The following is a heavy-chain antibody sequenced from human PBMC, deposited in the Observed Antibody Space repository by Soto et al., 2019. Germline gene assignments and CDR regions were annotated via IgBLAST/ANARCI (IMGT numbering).Heavy chain of an antibody. CDR2: IKQDGSQK. CDR3: ERAPLISALGLGWSDP. Sequence: GWYLRDSCAASGVSFSKFWMSWVRQAPGKGLEWVANIKQDGSQKYYVDSVKGRFTISRDNAKNSLYLQMNSLTADDTAVYYCERAPLISALGLGWSDPWG. J-gene: IGHJ5*02. CDR1: GVSFSKFW. V-gene: IGHV3-7*03.